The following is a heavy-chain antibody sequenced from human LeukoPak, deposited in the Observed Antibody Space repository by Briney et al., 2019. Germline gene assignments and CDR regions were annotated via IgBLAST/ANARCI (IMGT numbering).Heavy chain of an antibody. CDR3: ARDKGDYDTSGSLFVF. J-gene: IGHJ4*02. D-gene: IGHD3-22*01. Sequence: PGGSLRLSCAASGFIFSDYYMSWIRQAPGKGLEWVAVISYDGSNKYYADSVKGRFTISRDNSKNTLYLQMNSLRAEDTAVYYCARDKGDYDTSGSLFVFGGQGTLVTVSS. CDR2: ISYDGSNK. CDR1: GFIFSDYY. V-gene: IGHV3-30-3*01.